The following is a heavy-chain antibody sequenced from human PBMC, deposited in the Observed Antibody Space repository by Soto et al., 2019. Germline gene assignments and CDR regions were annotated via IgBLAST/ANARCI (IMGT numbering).Heavy chain of an antibody. D-gene: IGHD2-21*01. CDR2: VYHNGGA. Sequence: APETLSITCSVSGVSIHNSHSFWAWIRQPPGKGLQFIASVYHNGGAHYNSSLKSRVTISVDTANNQVSLRMRSLTAADTAFYYCGRVVEGATRHTDPDSWGQGILVT. CDR3: GRVVEGATRHTDPDS. V-gene: IGHV4-39*01. J-gene: IGHJ5*01. CDR1: GVSIHNSHSF.